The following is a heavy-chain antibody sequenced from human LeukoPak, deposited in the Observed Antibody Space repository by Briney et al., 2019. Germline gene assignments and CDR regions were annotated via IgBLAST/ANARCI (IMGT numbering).Heavy chain of an antibody. CDR2: IYTSGST. CDR1: GGSIGSYY. V-gene: IGHV4-4*07. D-gene: IGHD6-13*01. CDR3: ARGTTAAAVGYYYYMDV. J-gene: IGHJ6*03. Sequence: SETLSLTCTVSGGSIGSYYWSWIRQPAGKGLEWIGRIYTSGSTNYNPSLKSRVTMSVDTSKNQFSLKLSSVTAADTAVYYCARGTTAAAVGYYYYMDVWGKGTTVTVSS.